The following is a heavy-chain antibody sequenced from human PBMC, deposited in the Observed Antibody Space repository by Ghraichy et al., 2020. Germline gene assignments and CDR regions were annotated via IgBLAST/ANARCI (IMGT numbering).Heavy chain of an antibody. V-gene: IGHV3-74*01. J-gene: IGHJ4*02. CDR2: INSDGMGT. D-gene: IGHD2-21*01. Sequence: GGSLRLSCAASGFTFSPNWMHWVRQAPGKGLVWVSRINSDGMGTIYADSVKGRFIISRDNAKNTVSLQMNSLRVEDTAVYYCVRGGDVNRNHFDDWGQGTLVIVSS. CDR3: VRGGDVNRNHFDD. CDR1: GFTFSPNW.